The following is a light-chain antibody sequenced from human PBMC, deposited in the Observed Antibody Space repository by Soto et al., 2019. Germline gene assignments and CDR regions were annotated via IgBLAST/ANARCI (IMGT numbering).Light chain of an antibody. Sequence: QSVLTQPRSVSGSPGQSVTISCTGTSSDVGGYNYVSWYQQHPGKVPKLMIYDVNKRPSGVPDRFSGSKSGNKASLTISGLQADDEGDYYCCSYAGSYTLVFGGGTKLT. V-gene: IGLV2-11*01. CDR2: DVN. CDR3: CSYAGSYTLV. CDR1: SSDVGGYNY. J-gene: IGLJ2*01.